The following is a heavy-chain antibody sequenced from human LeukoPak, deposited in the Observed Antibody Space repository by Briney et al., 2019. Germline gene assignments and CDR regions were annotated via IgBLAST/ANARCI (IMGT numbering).Heavy chain of an antibody. CDR2: ISAYNGNT. CDR1: GYTFNTYA. J-gene: IGHJ4*02. CDR3: ARARHIYCSGGSCYSAPTD. V-gene: IGHV1-18*01. Sequence: ASVKVSCKASGYTFNTYAIHWVRQAPGQRLEWMGWISAYNGNTNYAQKLQGRVTMTTDTSTSTAYMELRSLRSDDTAVYYCARARHIYCSGGSCYSAPTDWGQGTLVTVSS. D-gene: IGHD2-15*01.